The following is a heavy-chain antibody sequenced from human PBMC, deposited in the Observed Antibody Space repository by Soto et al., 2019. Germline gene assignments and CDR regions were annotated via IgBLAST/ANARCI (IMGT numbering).Heavy chain of an antibody. J-gene: IGHJ6*02. CDR2: ISYDGSNK. V-gene: IGHV3-30*18. Sequence: QVQLVESGGGVVQPGRSLRLSCAASGFTFSSYGMHWVRQAPGKGLEWVAVISYDGSNKYYADSVKGRFTISRDNSKNTLYLQMNSLRAEDTAVYYYAKDKRRHSSSWYYYYYYYGMDVWGQGTTVTVSS. D-gene: IGHD6-13*01. CDR3: AKDKRRHSSSWYYYYYYYGMDV. CDR1: GFTFSSYG.